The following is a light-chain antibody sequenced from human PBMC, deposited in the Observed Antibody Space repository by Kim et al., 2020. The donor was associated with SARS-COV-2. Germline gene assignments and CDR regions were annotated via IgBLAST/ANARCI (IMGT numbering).Light chain of an antibody. Sequence: ASVGDRVTITCRASQSISSYLNLYQQKPGKAPKLLIYAASSLQSGVPSRFSGSGSGTDFTLTISSLQPEDFATYYCQQSYSTLPYTFGQGTKLEI. CDR2: AAS. V-gene: IGKV1-39*01. CDR1: QSISSY. J-gene: IGKJ2*01. CDR3: QQSYSTLPYT.